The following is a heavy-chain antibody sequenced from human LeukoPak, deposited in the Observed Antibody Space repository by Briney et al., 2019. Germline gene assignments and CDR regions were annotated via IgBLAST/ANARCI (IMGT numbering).Heavy chain of an antibody. CDR2: IYYSGSC. CDR1: GGSISSCSYY. J-gene: IGHJ5*02. V-gene: IGHV4-39*01. D-gene: IGHD3-16*02. Sequence: KPSETLSLTCTASGGSISSCSYYWGRIGQPPGLELVWFVSIYYSGSCYYDPSLKSRVTISVDTSKNQFSLKLSSVTAADTAVYYCARHVAMITFGGVIVTDNWFDLWGQGTLVTVSS. CDR3: ARHVAMITFGGVIVTDNWFDL.